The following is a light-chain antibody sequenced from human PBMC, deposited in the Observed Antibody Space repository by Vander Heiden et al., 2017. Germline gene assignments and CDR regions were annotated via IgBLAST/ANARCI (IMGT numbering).Light chain of an antibody. CDR1: SSDLRSFNL. Sequence: QSALTQPASCSCSPGQPITISCTGTSSDLRSFNLVPWYQQHPAKAPKPMVYEGSKRPSGVANRFSGSKSGNTASLTISGLQAEDEADYYCCSYGGSSTWVFGGGTKLTVL. V-gene: IGLV2-23*01. J-gene: IGLJ3*02. CDR2: EGS. CDR3: CSYGGSSTWV.